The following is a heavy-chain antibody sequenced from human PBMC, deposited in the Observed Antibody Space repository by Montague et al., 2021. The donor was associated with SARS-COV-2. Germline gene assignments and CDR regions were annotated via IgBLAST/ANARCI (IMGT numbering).Heavy chain of an antibody. CDR1: GFTFSSYD. D-gene: IGHD3-10*01. V-gene: IGHV3-13*01. CDR3: ARARGLITMVRGVINDAFDI. CDR2: IGTAGDT. J-gene: IGHJ3*02. Sequence: SRRLSWSASGFTFSSYDMHWVRQATGKGLEWVSAIGTAGDTYYPGSVKGRFTISRENAKNSLYLQMNSLRAGDTAVYYCARARGLITMVRGVINDAFDIWGQGTMVTVSS.